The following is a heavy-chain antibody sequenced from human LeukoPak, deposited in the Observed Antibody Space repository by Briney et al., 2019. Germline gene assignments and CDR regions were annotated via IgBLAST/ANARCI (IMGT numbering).Heavy chain of an antibody. V-gene: IGHV4-39*02. CDR2: IYYSGST. CDR3: ARDNGKGQRAAGCAS. J-gene: IGHJ4*02. CDR1: GGTISNSGFY. Sequence: PSETLSLTCAASGGTISNSGFYWGWIRQPPGEGLEWIGSIYYSGSTYYNPSLKSRVTISVDTSKNQFSLKLGSVTAADTAVYYCARDNGKGQRAAGCASRGEGTPVTVSS. D-gene: IGHD6-13*01.